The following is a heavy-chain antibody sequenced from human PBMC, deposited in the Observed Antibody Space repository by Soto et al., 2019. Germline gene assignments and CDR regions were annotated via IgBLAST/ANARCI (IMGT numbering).Heavy chain of an antibody. CDR2: ISWNSGSI. CDR1: GFTFDDYA. J-gene: IGHJ6*02. CDR3: AKDNYYYGMEV. V-gene: IGHV3-9*01. Sequence: DVQLVESGVGLVQPGRSLRLSGAASGFTFDDYAMHWVRKAPGKGLEWVSGISWNSGSIGYADSVKGRFTISRDNAKNSLYLQMNSLRAEDTALYYCAKDNYYYGMEVWGQGTTVTVSS.